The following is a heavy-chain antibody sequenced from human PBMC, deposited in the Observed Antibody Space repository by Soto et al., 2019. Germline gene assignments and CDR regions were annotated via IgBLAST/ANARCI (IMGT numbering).Heavy chain of an antibody. J-gene: IGHJ3*02. CDR1: GYTFTSYG. Sequence: ASVKVSCKASGYTFTSYGISWVRQAPGQGLEWMGWISAYNGNTNYAQKLQGRVTMTTDTSTSTAYMELRSLRSDDTAMYYCARVRDIVVVVAARGGGSAFGIWGQGTMVTVSS. CDR3: ARVRDIVVVVAARGGGSAFGI. CDR2: ISAYNGNT. V-gene: IGHV1-18*01. D-gene: IGHD2-15*01.